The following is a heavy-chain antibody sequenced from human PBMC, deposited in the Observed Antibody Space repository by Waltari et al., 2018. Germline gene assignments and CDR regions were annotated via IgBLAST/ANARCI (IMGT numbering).Heavy chain of an antibody. J-gene: IGHJ5*02. CDR2: IYPPDSDT. CDR3: AIEAVYLGGALFDP. D-gene: IGHD3-16*01. CDR1: GYNFASSW. Sequence: EVQLVQSGAEGKKPGESLQISCKGSGYNFASSWIGWVRQMTGKGLEWMGVIYPPDSDTRYSPSFQGQVIISADKSISTAYLQWSRLKASDTAMYYCAIEAVYLGGALFDPWGQGTLVTVSS. V-gene: IGHV5-51*01.